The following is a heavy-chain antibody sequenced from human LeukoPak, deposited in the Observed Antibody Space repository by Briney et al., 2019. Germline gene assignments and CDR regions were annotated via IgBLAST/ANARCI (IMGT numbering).Heavy chain of an antibody. CDR1: GFTLSSYW. CDR2: INTDGSST. Sequence: GGSLRLSCAASGFTLSSYWMHWVRHAPGKGLVWVSRINTDGSSTSYADSVKGRFTISRDNAKNTLYLQMNSLRAEDTAVYYCARELVATIGNDYWGQGTLVTVSS. D-gene: IGHD5-12*01. J-gene: IGHJ4*02. V-gene: IGHV3-74*01. CDR3: ARELVATIGNDY.